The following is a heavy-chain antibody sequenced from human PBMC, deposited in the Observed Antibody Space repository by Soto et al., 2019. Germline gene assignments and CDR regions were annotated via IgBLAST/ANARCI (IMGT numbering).Heavy chain of an antibody. Sequence: LRLSCAASGFTFSSYGMNWVRQAPGKGLEWVAVISYDGSNKYYADSVKGRFTISRDNSKNTLYLQMNSLRAEDTAVYYCAKDWGTTVVTPLYFQHWGQGTLVTVS. D-gene: IGHD4-17*01. V-gene: IGHV3-30*18. J-gene: IGHJ1*01. CDR2: ISYDGSNK. CDR1: GFTFSSYG. CDR3: AKDWGTTVVTPLYFQH.